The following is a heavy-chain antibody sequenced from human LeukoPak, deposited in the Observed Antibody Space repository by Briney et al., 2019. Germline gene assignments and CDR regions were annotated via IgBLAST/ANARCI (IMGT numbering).Heavy chain of an antibody. Sequence: PGGSLRLSCTASGFTFGDYAMSWVRQAPGKGLEWVSGITGSGGSTYYADPVKGRFTISRDNSKNTLSLQMNSLRAEDTAVYYCAKSRSSGSYCIDYWGQGTLVTVSS. CDR1: GFTFGDYA. CDR2: ITGSGGST. CDR3: AKSRSSGSYCIDY. J-gene: IGHJ4*02. D-gene: IGHD3-10*01. V-gene: IGHV3-23*01.